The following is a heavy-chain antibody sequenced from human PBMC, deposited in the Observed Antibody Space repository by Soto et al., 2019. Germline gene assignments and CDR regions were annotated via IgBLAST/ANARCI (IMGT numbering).Heavy chain of an antibody. J-gene: IGHJ4*02. V-gene: IGHV3-23*01. CDR2: ISGSGGST. CDR3: AKSPSGEDYYLDY. D-gene: IGHD2-15*01. CDR1: GFPFSSYA. Sequence: GGSLRLSCAASGFPFSSYAMSWVRQAPGKGLECVSAISGSGGSTYYADSVKGRFTISRDNSKNTLYLQMNSLRAEDTAVYYCAKSPSGEDYYLDYWGQGTLVNVSS.